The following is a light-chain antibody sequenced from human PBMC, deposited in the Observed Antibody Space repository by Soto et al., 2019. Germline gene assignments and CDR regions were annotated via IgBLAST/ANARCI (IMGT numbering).Light chain of an antibody. V-gene: IGKV1-5*03. CDR1: QTIRSW. CDR3: QHYNSYSEA. Sequence: DIQLTQSPSTLSGSVGDRLTLTWLASQTIRSWLAWYQQKPGKAPKLLSYKASTLKSGVPSRFRGSGSGTEFTLTISSLKPDDFETYYCQHYNSYSEAFGQGTKVEI. J-gene: IGKJ1*01. CDR2: KAS.